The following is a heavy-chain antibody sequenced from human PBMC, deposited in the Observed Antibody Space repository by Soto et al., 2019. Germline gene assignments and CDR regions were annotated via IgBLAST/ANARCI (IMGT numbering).Heavy chain of an antibody. CDR3: ARVTASGWFVNGRDYFDH. Sequence: QVQLVESGGALVRPGGSLRLSCNVSGFTFGNYYMSWIRQAPGKGLESISYISSRGVTIYYADSVKGRFTISRDNAKNSLFLQMHSLRAEDTAVYYCARVTASGWFVNGRDYFDHWGQGTLVTVSS. V-gene: IGHV3-11*01. CDR2: ISSRGVTI. J-gene: IGHJ4*02. D-gene: IGHD6-19*01. CDR1: GFTFGNYY.